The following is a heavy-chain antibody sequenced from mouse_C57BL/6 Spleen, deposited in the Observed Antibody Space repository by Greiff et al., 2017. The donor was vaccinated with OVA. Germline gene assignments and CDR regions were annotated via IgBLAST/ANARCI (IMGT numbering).Heavy chain of an antibody. CDR2: IHPNSGST. V-gene: IGHV1-64*01. Sequence: QVQLQQPGAELVKPGASVKLSCKASGYTFTSYWMHWVKQRPGQGLEWIGMIHPNSGSTNYNEKFKSKATLTVDKSSSTAYMQLSSLTSEDSAVYYCARKGSSGNYAMDYWGQGTSVTVSS. CDR3: ARKGSSGNYAMDY. CDR1: GYTFTSYW. J-gene: IGHJ4*01.